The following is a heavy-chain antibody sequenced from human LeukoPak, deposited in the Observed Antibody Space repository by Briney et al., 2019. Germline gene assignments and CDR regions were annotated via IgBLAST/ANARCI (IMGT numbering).Heavy chain of an antibody. CDR2: INHSGST. CDR1: GYSISSGYH. D-gene: IGHD2-8*01. Sequence: SETLSLTCSVSGYSISSGYHWGWIRQTPGKGLAWIGEINHSGSTNYNPSLKSRVTISVDTSKNQVSLKLSSVTAADTAVYYCARGGLYNRLYYWFDPWGQGTLVTVSS. CDR3: ARGGLYNRLYYWFDP. J-gene: IGHJ5*02. V-gene: IGHV4-38-2*02.